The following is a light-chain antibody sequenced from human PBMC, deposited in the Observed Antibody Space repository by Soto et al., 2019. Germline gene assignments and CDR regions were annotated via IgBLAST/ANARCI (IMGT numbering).Light chain of an antibody. CDR2: GAS. J-gene: IGKJ5*01. Sequence: EIVFTHSPSTLSLSPVERATLSFMASQSVSSSYLAWYQQKPGQAPRLLIYGASSRATGIPDRFSGSGSGKDFTLPISRLEPEDFAMYYCQQYGSSINFGQGTRLEIK. CDR1: QSVSSSY. V-gene: IGKV3-20*01. CDR3: QQYGSSIN.